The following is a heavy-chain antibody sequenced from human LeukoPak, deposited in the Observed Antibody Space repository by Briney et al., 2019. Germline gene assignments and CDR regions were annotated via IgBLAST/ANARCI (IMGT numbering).Heavy chain of an antibody. V-gene: IGHV4-34*01. CDR3: ARAVSGYDSSGYPF. CDR1: GGSFSGYY. Sequence: KPSETLSLTCAVYGGSFSGYYWSWIRQPPGKGLEWIGEINHSGSTNYNPSLKSRVTISVDTSKNQFSLKLSSVTAADTAVYYCARAVSGYDSSGYPFWGQGTLVTVSS. D-gene: IGHD3-22*01. CDR2: INHSGST. J-gene: IGHJ4*02.